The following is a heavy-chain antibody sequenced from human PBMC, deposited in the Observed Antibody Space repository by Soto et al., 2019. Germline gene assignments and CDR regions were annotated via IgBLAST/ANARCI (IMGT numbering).Heavy chain of an antibody. J-gene: IGHJ4*02. CDR3: ARQRYYGSGNYYNRPFDY. CDR1: GDSFSTTDYY. Sequence: QLQLQESGPGLVKPSETLSLTCTVSGDSFSTTDYYWGWIRRPPGKGLEWIGSIYYSGSTYYNPSLKSRVTIFVDTNHQFSLKLTSVTAADTAVYYCARQRYYGSGNYYNRPFDYWGQGTLVTVSS. V-gene: IGHV4-39*01. CDR2: IYYSGST. D-gene: IGHD3-10*01.